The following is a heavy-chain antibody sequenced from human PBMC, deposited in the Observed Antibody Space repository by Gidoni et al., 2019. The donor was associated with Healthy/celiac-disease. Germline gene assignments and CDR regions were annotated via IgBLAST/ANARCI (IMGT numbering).Heavy chain of an antibody. Sequence: QLQLQESGPGLVKPSEPLSLPCTVPGGSISSSSSSWGWIRQPPGKGLEWIGSIYYRGSTYYNPSRKSRVTISVDTSKNQFSLKLSSVTAADTAVYYCAVGTAMVRGDAFDIWGQGTMVTVSS. CDR1: GGSISSSSSS. J-gene: IGHJ3*02. CDR3: AVGTAMVRGDAFDI. CDR2: IYYRGST. D-gene: IGHD5-18*01. V-gene: IGHV4-39*01.